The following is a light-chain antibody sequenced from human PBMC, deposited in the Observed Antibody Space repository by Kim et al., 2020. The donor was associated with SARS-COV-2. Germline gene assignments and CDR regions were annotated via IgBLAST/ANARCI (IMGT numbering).Light chain of an antibody. CDR2: KTA. V-gene: IGKV1-5*03. Sequence: DIQLTQSPSLLSASVGDRVTITCRASQSISDWLAWYQQKPGRAPNLLIYKTANLQSGVPSRFGGSGSGTEFTLTISSLQPDDFATYFCHHDNTDWTFGQGTKVDIK. J-gene: IGKJ1*01. CDR3: HHDNTDWT. CDR1: QSISDW.